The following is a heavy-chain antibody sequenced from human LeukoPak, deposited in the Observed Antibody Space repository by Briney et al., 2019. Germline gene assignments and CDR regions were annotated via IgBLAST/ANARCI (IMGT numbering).Heavy chain of an antibody. V-gene: IGHV3-7*01. CDR1: GLTFSSSW. J-gene: IGHJ4*02. D-gene: IGHD5-18*01. Sequence: GGSLRLSCAVSGLTFSSSWMDWVRQAPGKGLERVASINPDGNKKYSADSVKGRFTISRDNAENSLYLQMNSLRVEDTAFYYCARDLAYSRLDYWGQGMLVTASS. CDR3: ARDLAYSRLDY. CDR2: INPDGNKK.